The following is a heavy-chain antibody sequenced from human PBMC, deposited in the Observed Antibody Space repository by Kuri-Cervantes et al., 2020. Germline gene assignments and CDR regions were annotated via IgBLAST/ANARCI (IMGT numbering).Heavy chain of an antibody. J-gene: IGHJ1*01. CDR3: ARWGIAAAGTR. CDR1: GFTFSSYR. D-gene: IGHD6-13*01. CDR2: ISSSSSYI. Sequence: GESLKTSCAASGFTFSSYRMNWVRQPPGKGLEWVSSISSSSSYIYYPDSVKGRFTISSDNAKNSLYLQMNSLRAEDTAVYCCARWGIAAAGTRWGQGTLVTVSS. V-gene: IGHV3-21*01.